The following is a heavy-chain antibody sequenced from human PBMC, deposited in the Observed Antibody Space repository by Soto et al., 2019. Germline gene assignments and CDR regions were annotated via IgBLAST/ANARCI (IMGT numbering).Heavy chain of an antibody. D-gene: IGHD3-10*01. J-gene: IGHJ6*02. CDR2: INHSGST. V-gene: IGHV4-34*01. Sequence: SETLSLTCAVYGESFSGYYWSWIRQPPGKGLEWIGEINHSGSTNYNPSLKSRVTISVDTSKNQFSLKLSSVTAADTAVYYCARWKGLLWFGELRYYGMDVWGQGTTVTVSS. CDR3: ARWKGLLWFGELRYYGMDV. CDR1: GESFSGYY.